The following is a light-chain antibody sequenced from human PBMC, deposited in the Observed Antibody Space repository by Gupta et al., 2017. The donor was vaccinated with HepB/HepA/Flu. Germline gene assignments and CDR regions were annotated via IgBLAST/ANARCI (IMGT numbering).Light chain of an antibody. CDR2: GAS. CDR3: QQDGSSPRIT. Sequence: EIVLTQSPGTLSLSPGERATLSCRASQSVSSSFLAWYQQKPGQAPRLLIHGASTRATGIPDRFSGSGSGTDFTLTISRLEPEDFAVYYCQQDGSSPRITFGQGTRLEIK. J-gene: IGKJ5*01. CDR1: QSVSSSF. V-gene: IGKV3-20*01.